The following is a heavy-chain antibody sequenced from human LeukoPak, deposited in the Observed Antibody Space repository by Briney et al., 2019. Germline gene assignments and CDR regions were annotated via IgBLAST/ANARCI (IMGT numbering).Heavy chain of an antibody. CDR3: ARHSPYYYMDV. Sequence: SENLSLTCTVSGGSISSYYWSWIRQPPGKGLEWIGYIYTSGSTNYNPSLKSRVTISVDTSKNQFSLKLSSVTAADTAVYYCARHSPYYYMDVWGKGTTVTVSS. V-gene: IGHV4-4*09. J-gene: IGHJ6*03. CDR1: GGSISSYY. CDR2: IYTSGST.